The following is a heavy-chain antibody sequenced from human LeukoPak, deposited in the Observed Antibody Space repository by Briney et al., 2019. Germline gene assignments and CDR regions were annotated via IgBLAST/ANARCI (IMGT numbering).Heavy chain of an antibody. CDR2: IIPIFGTA. J-gene: IGHJ3*02. Sequence: SVKVSCKASGGTFSSYAISWVRQAPGQGLEWMGGIIPIFGTANYAQKFQGRVTITTDESTSTAYMELSSLRSEDTAVYYCARASPDYYDSSRKTFDIWGQGTMVTVSS. CDR1: GGTFSSYA. D-gene: IGHD3-22*01. V-gene: IGHV1-69*05. CDR3: ARASPDYYDSSRKTFDI.